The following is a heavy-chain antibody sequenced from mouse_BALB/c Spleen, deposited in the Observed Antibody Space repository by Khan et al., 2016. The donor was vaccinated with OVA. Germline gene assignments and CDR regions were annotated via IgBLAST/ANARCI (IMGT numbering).Heavy chain of an antibody. D-gene: IGHD1-1*01. CDR3: ARLAYYYDSEGFAY. CDR1: GFTFSTYG. Sequence: EVELVESGGDLVKPGGSLKLSCAASGFTFSTYGMSWVRQTPVKRLEWVATISTGGHYTYYPDSVKGRFTISRDNAKNTLYLQMTSLKSEDTAMFYCARLAYYYDSEGFAYWGQGTLVTVSA. CDR2: ISTGGHYT. J-gene: IGHJ3*01. V-gene: IGHV5-6*01.